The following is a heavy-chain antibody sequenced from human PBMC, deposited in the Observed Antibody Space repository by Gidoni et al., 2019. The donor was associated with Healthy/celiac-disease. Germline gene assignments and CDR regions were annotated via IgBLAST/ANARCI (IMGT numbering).Heavy chain of an antibody. CDR3: ARDRRRELLPETYYYYGMDV. D-gene: IGHD1-26*01. CDR2: IYSGGST. CDR1: GFTVSGNY. J-gene: IGHJ6*02. V-gene: IGHV3-53*01. Sequence: EVQLVESGGGLIQPGGSLRLSCAASGFTVSGNYLRWCRQAPGQGLEWVSVIYSGGSTYYADSVKGRFTISRDNSKNTRYLQMNSLRAEDTAVYYCARDRRRELLPETYYYYGMDVWGQGTTVTVSS.